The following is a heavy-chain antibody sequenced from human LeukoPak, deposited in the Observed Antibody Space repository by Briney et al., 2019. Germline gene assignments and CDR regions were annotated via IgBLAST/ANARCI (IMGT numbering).Heavy chain of an antibody. CDR1: GFTFSSYA. D-gene: IGHD6-13*01. CDR3: AKIGAGRAFDY. V-gene: IGHV3-7*01. J-gene: IGHJ4*02. CDR2: IKQDGSDK. Sequence: GGSLRLSCAASGFTFSSYAMTWVRQAPGKGLEWVANIKQDGSDKYYVDSVKGRFTISRDNAKNSLYLQMNTLRGEDTAVYYCAKIGAGRAFDYWGQGTLVTVSS.